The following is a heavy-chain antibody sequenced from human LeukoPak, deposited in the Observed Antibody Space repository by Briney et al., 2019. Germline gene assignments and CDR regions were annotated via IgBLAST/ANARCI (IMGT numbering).Heavy chain of an antibody. V-gene: IGHV3-30*01. J-gene: IGHJ4*02. CDR1: GFSFSYYA. CDR3: ARSTGACSGGTCYSDFDC. CDR2: ISNNGTNK. Sequence: PGRSLRLSCAASGFSFSYYAMHWVRQAPGKGLEWVAVISNNGTNKYYADSVKVRFTISRDNSKNTLYLQMNSLRAEDTAVYYCARSTGACSGGTCYSDFDCWGQGTLVTVSS. D-gene: IGHD2-15*01.